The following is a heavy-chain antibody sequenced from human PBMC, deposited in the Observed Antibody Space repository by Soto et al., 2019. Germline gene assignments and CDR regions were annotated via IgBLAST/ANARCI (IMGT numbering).Heavy chain of an antibody. Sequence: SETLSLTCTVSGGSISSGGYYWSWIRQHPGKGLEWIGYIYYSGSTYYNPSLKSRVTISVDTSKNQFSLKLSSVTAADTAVYYCASEQQPSYYFDYWGQGTLVTVSS. V-gene: IGHV4-31*03. CDR3: ASEQQPSYYFDY. CDR2: IYYSGST. J-gene: IGHJ4*02. D-gene: IGHD6-13*01. CDR1: GGSISSGGYY.